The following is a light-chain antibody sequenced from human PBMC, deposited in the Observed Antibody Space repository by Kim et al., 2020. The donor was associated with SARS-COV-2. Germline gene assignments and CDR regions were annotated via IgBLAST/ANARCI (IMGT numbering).Light chain of an antibody. V-gene: IGKV3-15*01. CDR2: GAS. J-gene: IGKJ2*01. CDR3: QHYNNWPYT. Sequence: SLSPGEGATLSCRASQSISSNLAWYQQRPGQVPRLLIYGASTRATGIPARFSGSGSGTEFTLTISSLQSEDFAVYYCQHYNNWPYTFGQGTKLEI. CDR1: QSISSN.